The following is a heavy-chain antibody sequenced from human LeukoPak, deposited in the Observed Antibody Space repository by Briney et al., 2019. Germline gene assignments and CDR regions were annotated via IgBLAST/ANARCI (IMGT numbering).Heavy chain of an antibody. Sequence: ASVKVSCKASGYTFTGYYMHWVRQAPGQGLEWMGWINPNSGGTNYAQKFQGRVTMTRDTSISTAYMELSRLRSDDTAVYYCARDLGGYGYRGYEGDFDYWGQGTLVTVPS. D-gene: IGHD5-12*01. V-gene: IGHV1-2*02. CDR1: GYTFTGYY. CDR3: ARDLGGYGYRGYEGDFDY. J-gene: IGHJ4*02. CDR2: INPNSGGT.